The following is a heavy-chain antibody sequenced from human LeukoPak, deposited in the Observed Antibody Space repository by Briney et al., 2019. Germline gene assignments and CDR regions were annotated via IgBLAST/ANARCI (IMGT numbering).Heavy chain of an antibody. CDR2: ISGSGGSI. Sequence: GGSLRLSCAASGFSFSNYAMSWVRQAPGKGLEWVSAISGSGGSIYYADSVKGRFTISRDNSKNTLYLQMNSLRAEDTAVYYCAKSLGEWELLVEYWGQGTLVTVSS. J-gene: IGHJ4*02. CDR3: AKSLGEWELLVEY. V-gene: IGHV3-23*01. D-gene: IGHD1-26*01. CDR1: GFSFSNYA.